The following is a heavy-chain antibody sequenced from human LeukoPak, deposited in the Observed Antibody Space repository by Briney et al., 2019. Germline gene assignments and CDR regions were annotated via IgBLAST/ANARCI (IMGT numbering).Heavy chain of an antibody. D-gene: IGHD2-21*01. CDR2: ISSNGGST. Sequence: PGGSLRLSCAASGFTFSSYAMHWVRQAPGKGLEYVSAISSNGGSTYYANSVKGRFTISRDNSKNTLYLQMGSLRAEDTAVYYCAKDSYGLFVGDFDPWGQGTLVTVSS. CDR1: GFTFSSYA. J-gene: IGHJ5*02. CDR3: AKDSYGLFVGDFDP. V-gene: IGHV3-64*01.